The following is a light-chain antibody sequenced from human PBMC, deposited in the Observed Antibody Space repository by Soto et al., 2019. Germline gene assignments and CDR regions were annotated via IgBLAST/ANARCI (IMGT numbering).Light chain of an antibody. V-gene: IGLV2-14*01. CDR1: NTDVGGYNY. J-gene: IGLJ3*02. Sequence: QSALTQPASVSGSPGQSITVSCTGTNTDVGGYNYVSWYQHRPGKAPRLMIYEVRNRLSGVSNRFSGSKSGNTASLNISGLQSEDEADYYCTSYTPTGALVFGSGTKLTVL. CDR2: EVR. CDR3: TSYTPTGALV.